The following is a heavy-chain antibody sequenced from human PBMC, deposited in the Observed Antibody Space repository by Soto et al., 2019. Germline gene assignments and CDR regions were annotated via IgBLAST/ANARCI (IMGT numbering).Heavy chain of an antibody. CDR1: GFTFSSYA. J-gene: IGHJ6*02. D-gene: IGHD1-1*01. V-gene: IGHV3-23*01. Sequence: PGGSLRLSCAASGFTFSSYAMSWVRQAPGKGLEWVSAISGSGGSTYYADSVKGRFTISRDNSKNTLYLQMNSLRAEDTAVYYCAKDLGSRRLYGMDVWGQGTTVTVSS. CDR2: ISGSGGST. CDR3: AKDLGSRRLYGMDV.